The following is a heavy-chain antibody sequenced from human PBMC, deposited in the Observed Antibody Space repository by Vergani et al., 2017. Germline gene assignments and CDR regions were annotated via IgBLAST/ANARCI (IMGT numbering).Heavy chain of an antibody. Sequence: EVQLVESGGGLVQPGGSLRLSCAASGFTFSSYAMSWVRQAPGKGLEWVSAISGSGGSTYYAESVKGRFTSSRDNSKNTLYLQMNSLRAEATAGYYRAIDLAVADQEDFFDYWGQGTLVTVSS. V-gene: IGHV3-23*04. CDR1: GFTFSSYA. D-gene: IGHD6-19*01. J-gene: IGHJ4*02. CDR3: AIDLAVADQEDFFDY. CDR2: ISGSGGST.